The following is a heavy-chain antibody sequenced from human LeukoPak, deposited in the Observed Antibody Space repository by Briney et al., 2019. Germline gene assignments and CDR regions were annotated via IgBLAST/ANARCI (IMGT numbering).Heavy chain of an antibody. CDR2: IYCSGST. CDR1: SGSSSSYY. CDR3: ARLRWRQLWPYYFDY. D-gene: IGHD5-18*01. Sequence: SETLSLTCTVSSGSSSSYYWSWMRQPPGKGRVGSGYIYCSGSTNYNPSLRSRVTIAVDTSKNQFYLKMSSVAAADTAVYYCARLRWRQLWPYYFDYWGQGTLVTVSS. J-gene: IGHJ4*02. V-gene: IGHV4-59*01.